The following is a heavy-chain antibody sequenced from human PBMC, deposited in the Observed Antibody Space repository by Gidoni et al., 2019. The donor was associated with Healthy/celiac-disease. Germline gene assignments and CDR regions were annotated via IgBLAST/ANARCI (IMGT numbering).Heavy chain of an antibody. J-gene: IGHJ4*02. V-gene: IGHV3-49*04. CDR1: GFTFGDYA. CDR2: IRSKAYGGTT. Sequence: EVQLVESGDGFVQQGRSLRLSCTASGFTFGDYAMSWVRQAPGKGLEWVGFIRSKAYGGTTEYAASVKGRFTISRDDSKSIAYLKMNRLKTEDTAVYYCTRDPPYYDILTGYYFDYWGQGTLVTVSS. CDR3: TRDPPYYDILTGYYFDY. D-gene: IGHD3-9*01.